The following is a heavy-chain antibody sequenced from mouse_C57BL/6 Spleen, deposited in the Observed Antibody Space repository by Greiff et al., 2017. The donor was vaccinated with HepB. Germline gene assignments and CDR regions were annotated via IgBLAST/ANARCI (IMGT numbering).Heavy chain of an antibody. CDR1: GFTFSDYY. CDR2: INYDGSST. CDR3: ARRWDEGNYFDY. J-gene: IGHJ2*01. D-gene: IGHD4-1*01. Sequence: EVMLVESEGGLVQPGSSMKLSCTASGFTFSDYYMAWVRQVPEKGLEWVANINYDGSSTYYLDSLKSRFIISRDNAKNILYLQMSSLKSEDTATYYCARRWDEGNYFDYWGQGTTLTVSS. V-gene: IGHV5-16*02.